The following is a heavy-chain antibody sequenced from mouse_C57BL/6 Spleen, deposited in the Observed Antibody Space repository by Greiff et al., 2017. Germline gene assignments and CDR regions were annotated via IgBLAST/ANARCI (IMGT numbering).Heavy chain of an antibody. V-gene: IGHV10-1*01. CDR3: VRHGYYAMDY. J-gene: IGHJ4*01. CDR1: GFSFNTYA. Sequence: EVKLVESGGGLVQPKGSLKLSCAASGFSFNTYAMHWVRQAPGKGLEWVARIRSKSNNYATYYADSVKDRFTISRDDSESMLYLQMNNLKTEDTAMYDCVRHGYYAMDYWGQGTSVTVSS. CDR2: IRSKSNNYAT.